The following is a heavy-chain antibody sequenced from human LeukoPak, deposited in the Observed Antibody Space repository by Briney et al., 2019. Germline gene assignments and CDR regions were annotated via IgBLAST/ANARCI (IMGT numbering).Heavy chain of an antibody. V-gene: IGHV4-59*01. CDR2: IYYSGST. J-gene: IGHJ6*02. CDR1: GGSISSYY. D-gene: IGHD5-18*01. CDR3: ARASYSYSSYYYYYGMDV. Sequence: SETLSLTCTVSGGSISSYYWSWIRQPPGKGLEWIGYIYYSGSTNYNPSLKSRVTISVDTSKNQFSLKLSSVTAADTTVYYCARASYSYSSYYYYYGMDVWGQGTTVTVSS.